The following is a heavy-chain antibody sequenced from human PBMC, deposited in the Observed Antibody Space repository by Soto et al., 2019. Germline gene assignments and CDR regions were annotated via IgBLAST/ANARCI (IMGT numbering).Heavy chain of an antibody. V-gene: IGHV3-30*19. CDR1: GFTFSDFG. J-gene: IGHJ4*02. CDR2: ISKDGLGR. D-gene: IGHD6-19*01. CDR3: ASPREGQWLVFDH. Sequence: PGGSLRLSCVVSGFTFSDFGMHWVRQSPGEGLAWVASISKDGLGRYYSESVKGRSTISRDDSKNTVFLQMNSLKVEDTAAYFCASPREGQWLVFDHWGQRTLVTVSS.